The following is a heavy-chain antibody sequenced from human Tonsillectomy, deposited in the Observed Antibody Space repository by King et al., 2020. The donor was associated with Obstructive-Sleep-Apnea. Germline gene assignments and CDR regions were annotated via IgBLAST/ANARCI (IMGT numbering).Heavy chain of an antibody. D-gene: IGHD3-10*01. Sequence: VQLVQSGPEMKKPGESLKISCTASGYRFTGYWIGWVRQKAGEGLEWMGIIFPSDSDTKYSLSFQGQVTISADKSIGTAYLQWRSLKASDTALYYCARTGDASWRYYMHPNDFGGQGALVT. CDR1: GYRFTGYW. J-gene: IGHJ4*02. CDR3: ARTGDASWRYYMHPNDF. V-gene: IGHV5-51*01. CDR2: IFPSDSDT.